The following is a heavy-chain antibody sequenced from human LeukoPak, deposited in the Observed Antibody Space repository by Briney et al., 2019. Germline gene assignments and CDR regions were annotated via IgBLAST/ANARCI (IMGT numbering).Heavy chain of an antibody. V-gene: IGHV3-7*01. Sequence: AGGSLRLSCAASGFTFSRYWMNWARQAPGKGLEWVANIKRDGNEKNYVDSVKGRFSISRDNAKNSLYLQMDSLRAEDTAVYYCAKEGAYPIITYDSWGQGALVTVSS. CDR3: AKEGAYPIITYDS. CDR2: IKRDGNEK. J-gene: IGHJ5*01. CDR1: GFTFSRYW. D-gene: IGHD3-10*01.